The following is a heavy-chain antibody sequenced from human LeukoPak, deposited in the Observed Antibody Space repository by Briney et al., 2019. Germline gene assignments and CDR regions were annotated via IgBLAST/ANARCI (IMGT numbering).Heavy chain of an antibody. J-gene: IGHJ5*02. CDR2: IWNDGSNK. V-gene: IGHV3-33*06. D-gene: IGHD4-11*01. CDR1: GFTFSHYG. Sequence: GRSLRLSCATSGFTFSHYGMHWVRQAPGKGLEWAAVIWNDGSNKYYGDSVKGRFTISRDNSKNTLYLQMNSLTVEDTAVYYCAKDAQRGFDYSNSLEHWGQGTLVTVSS. CDR3: AKDAQRGFDYSNSLEH.